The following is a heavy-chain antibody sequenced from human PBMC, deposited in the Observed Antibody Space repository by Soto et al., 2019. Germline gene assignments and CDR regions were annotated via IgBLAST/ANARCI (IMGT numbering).Heavy chain of an antibody. D-gene: IGHD3-22*01. CDR1: GGSMSSGGYS. V-gene: IGHV4-30-2*01. CDR3: ARGGSSGYQTFDY. J-gene: IGHJ4*02. Sequence: SETLSLTCTVSGGSMSSGGYSWNWIRQPPGKGLEWIGYIYHSGSTYYNPSLKSRVTISVDRSKNQFSLKLNSVTAADTAVYYCARGGSSGYQTFDYWGQGTLVTVSS. CDR2: IYHSGST.